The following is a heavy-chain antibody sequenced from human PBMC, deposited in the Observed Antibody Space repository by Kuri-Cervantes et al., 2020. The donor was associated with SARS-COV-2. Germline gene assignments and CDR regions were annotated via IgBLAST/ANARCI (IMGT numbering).Heavy chain of an antibody. CDR3: ARRYGGHFHAVAAPGPYYFDY. D-gene: IGHD6-19*01. V-gene: IGHV4-38-2*02. J-gene: IGHJ4*02. Sequence: GSLRLSCTVSGYSISSGYYWGWIRQPPGKGLEWIGSIYHSGSTYYSPSLKSRVTISVDTSKNQFSLKLSSVTAADTAVYYCARRYGGHFHAVAAPGPYYFDYWGQGTLVTVSS. CDR2: IYHSGST. CDR1: GYSISSGYY.